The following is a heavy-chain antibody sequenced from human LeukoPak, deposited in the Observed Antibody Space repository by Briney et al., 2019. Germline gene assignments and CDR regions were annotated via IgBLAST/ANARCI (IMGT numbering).Heavy chain of an antibody. D-gene: IGHD4-17*01. CDR3: VIVPQPYGDSGGRGFDF. CDR1: GFTFSHYA. V-gene: IGHV3-64*02. Sequence: SGEPLSLPRFASGFTFSHYAMLGLGPPPGRALVDVLVISSDVDRTSYADSVKDRFIISRDYSNSTLYLQMGRLTAGDLAVYFCVIVPQPYGDSGGRGFDFWGQGTMVTVSS. CDR2: ISSDVDRT. J-gene: IGHJ3*01.